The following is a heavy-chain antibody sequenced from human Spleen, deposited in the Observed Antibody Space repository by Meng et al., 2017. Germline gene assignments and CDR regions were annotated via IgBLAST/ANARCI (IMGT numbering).Heavy chain of an antibody. CDR3: ARDVAVAGDYYYGMDV. D-gene: IGHD6-19*01. V-gene: IGHV3-53*01. Sequence: GESLKISCAASGFTFSSYWMSWVRQAPGKGLEWVSFIYTGGGTYYADSVKGRFTISRDNSKNTLYLQMNSLRTEDTAVYYCARDVAVAGDYYYGMDVWGQGTTVTVSS. CDR1: GFTFSSYW. CDR2: IYTGGGT. J-gene: IGHJ6*02.